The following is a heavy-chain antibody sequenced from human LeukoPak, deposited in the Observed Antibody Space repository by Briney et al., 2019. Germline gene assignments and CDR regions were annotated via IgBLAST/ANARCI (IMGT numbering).Heavy chain of an antibody. CDR3: AKDISGSGTGFDY. V-gene: IGHV3-9*01. Sequence: GGSLRLSCAASGFTFDDYAMHWVRQAPGKGLEWVSGISWNSGSIGYADSVKGRFTISRDNAKNSLYLQMNSLRAEDTALYYCAKDISGSGTGFDYWGQGTLVTASS. D-gene: IGHD3-10*01. CDR2: ISWNSGSI. J-gene: IGHJ4*02. CDR1: GFTFDDYA.